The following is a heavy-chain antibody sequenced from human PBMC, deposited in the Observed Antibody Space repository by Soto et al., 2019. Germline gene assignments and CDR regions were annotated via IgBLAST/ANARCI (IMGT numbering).Heavy chain of an antibody. V-gene: IGHV3-53*01. Sequence: GGSLRLSCAASGFTVSSNFMSWVRQAPGKGLEWVSVLSSGGSTYYADSAKGRFTISRDNSKNTLHLQMNSLRAEDTAVYYCATRSPPYSRSWTSFDYWGQGTLVTVSS. CDR2: LSSGGST. J-gene: IGHJ4*02. CDR1: GFTVSSNF. D-gene: IGHD6-13*01. CDR3: ATRSPPYSRSWTSFDY.